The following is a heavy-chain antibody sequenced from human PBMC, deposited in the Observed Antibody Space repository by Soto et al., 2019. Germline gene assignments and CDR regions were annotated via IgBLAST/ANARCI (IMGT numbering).Heavy chain of an antibody. J-gene: IGHJ6*03. CDR2: TYPGDSDT. Sequence: GESLKISCKGSGYSFTSYWIGWVRQMPGKGLEWMGITYPGDSDTRYSPSFQGQVTISADKSISTAYLQWSSLKASDTAMYYCARQDIVVVPAAMPDYYYYYYMDVWGKGTTVTVSS. D-gene: IGHD2-2*01. CDR1: GYSFTSYW. CDR3: ARQDIVVVPAAMPDYYYYYYMDV. V-gene: IGHV5-51*01.